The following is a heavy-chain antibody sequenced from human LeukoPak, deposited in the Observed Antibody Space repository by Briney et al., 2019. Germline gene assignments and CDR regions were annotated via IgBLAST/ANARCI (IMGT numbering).Heavy chain of an antibody. CDR2: IYYSGST. CDR1: GGSISSYY. Sequence: PSETLSLTCTVSGGSISSYYWSWIRQPPGKGLEWIGYIYYSGSTNYNPSLKSRVTISVDTSKDQFSLKLSSVTAADTAVYYCARDNSIADRGWWFDPWGQGTLVTVSS. D-gene: IGHD4-23*01. J-gene: IGHJ5*02. CDR3: ARDNSIADRGWWFDP. V-gene: IGHV4-59*01.